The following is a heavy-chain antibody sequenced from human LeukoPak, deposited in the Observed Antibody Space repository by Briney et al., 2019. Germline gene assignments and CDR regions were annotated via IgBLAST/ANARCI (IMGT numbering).Heavy chain of an antibody. D-gene: IGHD4-23*01. CDR3: ARGPRGGNTYFDY. V-gene: IGHV4-59*01. J-gene: IGHJ4*02. CDR2: IYYSGST. CDR1: GGSISSYY. Sequence: NPSETLSLTCTVSGGSISSYYWSWIRQPPGKGLEWIGYIYYSGSTNYNPSLKSRVTISVDTSKNQFSLKLSSVTAADTAVYYCARGPRGGNTYFDYWGQGTLVTVSS.